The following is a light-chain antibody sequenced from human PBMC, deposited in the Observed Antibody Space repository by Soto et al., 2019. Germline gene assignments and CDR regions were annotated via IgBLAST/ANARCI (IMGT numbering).Light chain of an antibody. CDR2: EVN. CDR3: CSFTSSNTHV. Sequence: QSVLTQPASVSGSPGQSITISCTGTSSDFGNYNLVSWYQQHPGKVPKLILFEVNKRPSGVSGRLSGSKSGNTASLTIPGLQAEDEADYYCCSFTSSNTHVFGTGTKVTVL. J-gene: IGLJ1*01. V-gene: IGLV2-23*02. CDR1: SSDFGNYNL.